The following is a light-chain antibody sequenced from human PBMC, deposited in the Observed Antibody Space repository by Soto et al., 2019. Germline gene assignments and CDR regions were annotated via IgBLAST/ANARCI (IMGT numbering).Light chain of an antibody. CDR3: QQYGTFPFS. Sequence: EIVLTQSPGTLSLSPGESATLSCRAYQVVSSSYLAWYQQKPGQAPRLLIYHASDRATGVPDRFSGSGSGTDFALTITRLEPEDFALFYCQQYGTFPFSFGQGTKLEIK. J-gene: IGKJ2*01. V-gene: IGKV3-20*01. CDR1: QVVSSSY. CDR2: HAS.